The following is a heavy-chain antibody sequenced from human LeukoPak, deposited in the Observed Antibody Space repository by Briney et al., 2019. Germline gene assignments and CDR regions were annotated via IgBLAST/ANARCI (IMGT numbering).Heavy chain of an antibody. Sequence: PGGSLRLSCAASGFTVSSYSMNWVRQAPGKGLEWVSSISSSSSYIYYADSVKGRFTIARDNAKNSLYLQMNSLRAEDTAVYYCAKVIRYSYGYFSHYYYGMDVWGQGTTVTVSS. J-gene: IGHJ6*02. V-gene: IGHV3-21*01. CDR2: ISSSSSYI. CDR1: GFTVSSYS. D-gene: IGHD5-18*01. CDR3: AKVIRYSYGYFSHYYYGMDV.